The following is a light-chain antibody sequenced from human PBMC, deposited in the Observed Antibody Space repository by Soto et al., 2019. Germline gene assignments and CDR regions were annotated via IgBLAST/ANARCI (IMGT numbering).Light chain of an antibody. J-gene: IGKJ5*01. V-gene: IGKV3-11*01. CDR2: DAS. CDR3: QQYSDLPMT. Sequence: EIVLTQSPATLSLSPGERATLSFRASQSVSSYLAWYQQKPGQAPRLLIYDASNRATGIPARFSGSGSGTDFTLTISRLEPEDFAVYFCQQYSDLPMTFGQGTRLEIK. CDR1: QSVSSY.